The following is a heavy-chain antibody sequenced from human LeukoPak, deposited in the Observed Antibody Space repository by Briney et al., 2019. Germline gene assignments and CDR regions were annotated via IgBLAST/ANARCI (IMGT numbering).Heavy chain of an antibody. D-gene: IGHD1-14*01. J-gene: IGHJ4*02. Sequence: GGSLRLSCAASGFTFSSYAMHWVRQAPGKGLKWVAIIWYDGSNKYYADSVKGRFTVSRDNSKNTLYLQMNSLRAEDTAVYYCAAGEPYVYWGQGTLVTVSS. CDR2: IWYDGSNK. CDR1: GFTFSSYA. CDR3: AAGEPYVY. V-gene: IGHV3-33*08.